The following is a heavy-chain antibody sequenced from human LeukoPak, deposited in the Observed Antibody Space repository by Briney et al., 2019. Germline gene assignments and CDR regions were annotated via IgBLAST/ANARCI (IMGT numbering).Heavy chain of an antibody. CDR1: GFTFSSYA. CDR3: AKGKRIIMIVVVTSFDY. Sequence: GGSLRLSCAASGFTFSSYAMSWVRQAPGKGLEWVSAISGSGGSTYYADSVKGRFTISRDNSKNTLYLQMNSLRAEDTAVYYCAKGKRIIMIVVVTSFDYWGQGTLVTVSS. CDR2: ISGSGGST. V-gene: IGHV3-23*01. J-gene: IGHJ4*02. D-gene: IGHD3-22*01.